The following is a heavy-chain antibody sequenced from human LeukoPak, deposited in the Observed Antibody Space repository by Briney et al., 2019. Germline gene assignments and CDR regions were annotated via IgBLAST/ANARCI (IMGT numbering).Heavy chain of an antibody. CDR1: GFTFSSYS. CDR3: AREPGVTVTTLDMDV. V-gene: IGHV3-21*01. D-gene: IGHD4-17*01. J-gene: IGHJ6*02. CDR2: ISSSSSYI. Sequence: GGSLRLSCAASGFTFSSYSMNCVRQAPGKRLEWVSSISSSSSYIYYADSVKGRFTISRDNAKNLLYPQMNSLRAEDTAVYFCAREPGVTVTTLDMDVWGQGTTVTVSS.